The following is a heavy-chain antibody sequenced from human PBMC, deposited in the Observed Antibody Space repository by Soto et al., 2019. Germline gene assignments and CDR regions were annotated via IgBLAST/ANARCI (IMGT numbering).Heavy chain of an antibody. J-gene: IGHJ6*02. Sequence: GGSLRLSCAASGFTFSSYSMNWVRQAPGKGLEWVSSISSSSSYIYYADSVKGRFTISRDNAKNSLYLQMNSLRAEDKAVYYCARDRAQAYGDYDYYYYYGMHVWGQGTTATVYS. CDR3: ARDRAQAYGDYDYYYYYGMHV. V-gene: IGHV3-21*01. CDR2: ISSSSSYI. D-gene: IGHD4-17*01. CDR1: GFTFSSYS.